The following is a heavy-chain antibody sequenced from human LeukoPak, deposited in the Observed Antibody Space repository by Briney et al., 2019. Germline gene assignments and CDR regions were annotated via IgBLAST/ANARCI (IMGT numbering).Heavy chain of an antibody. Sequence: ASVKVSCKASGYTFTSYGISWVRQAPGQGLEWMGWISAYNGNTNYAQKLQGRVTMTTDTSTSTAYMELRSLRSDDTAVYYCARGGRITIFGVVNDAFDIWGQGTMVTVSS. D-gene: IGHD3-3*01. CDR1: GYTFTSYG. J-gene: IGHJ3*02. V-gene: IGHV1-18*01. CDR2: ISAYNGNT. CDR3: ARGGRITIFGVVNDAFDI.